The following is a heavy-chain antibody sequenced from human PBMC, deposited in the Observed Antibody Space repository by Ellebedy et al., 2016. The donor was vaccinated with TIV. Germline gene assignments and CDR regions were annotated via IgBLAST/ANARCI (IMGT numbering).Heavy chain of an antibody. J-gene: IGHJ5*02. CDR2: IVVGSGNT. V-gene: IGHV1-58*01. D-gene: IGHD3-3*01. CDR1: GFTFTSSA. Sequence: AASVKVSCKASGFTFTSSAVQGVRQARGQRIEWIGWIVVGSGNTNYAQKFQERVTITRDMSTSTAYMELSSLRSEDTAVYYCAAVEGYYGLGWFDPWGQGTLVTVSS. CDR3: AAVEGYYGLGWFDP.